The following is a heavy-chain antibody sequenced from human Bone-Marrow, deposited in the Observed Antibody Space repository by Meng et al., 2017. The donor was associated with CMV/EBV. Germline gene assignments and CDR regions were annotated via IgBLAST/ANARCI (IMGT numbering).Heavy chain of an antibody. CDR2: IWYDGSNK. J-gene: IGHJ4*02. V-gene: IGHV3-33*06. CDR3: AKGSDPTGGDLDY. CDR1: GFTFSSYG. Sequence: GGSLRLSCAASGFTFSSYGMHWVRQAPGKGLEWVAVIWYDGSNKYYADSVKGRFTISRDNSKNTLYLQMNSLRAEDTAVYYCAKGSDPTGGDLDYWGQGTLVTVSS. D-gene: IGHD2-21*02.